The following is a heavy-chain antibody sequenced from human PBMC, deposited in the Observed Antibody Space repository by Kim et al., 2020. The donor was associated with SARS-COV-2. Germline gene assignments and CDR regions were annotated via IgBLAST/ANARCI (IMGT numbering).Heavy chain of an antibody. J-gene: IGHJ4*02. CDR2: DK. D-gene: IGHD3-16*01. CDR3: AHRPWGNYFDY. V-gene: IGHV2-5*01. Sequence: DKRYSPSLKSRVTIAKDTSKNQVVLTLTEVDPVDTATYYCAHRPWGNYFDYWGQGALVTVSS.